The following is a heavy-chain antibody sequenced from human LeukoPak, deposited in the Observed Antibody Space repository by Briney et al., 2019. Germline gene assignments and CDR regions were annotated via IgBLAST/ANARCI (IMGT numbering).Heavy chain of an antibody. CDR3: ARVPYGSGSYYRYYYYGMDV. CDR1: GGSFSGYY. V-gene: IGHV4-34*01. Sequence: PSETLSLTCAVYGGSFSGYYWSWIRQPPGKGLEWIGEINHRGSTNYNPSLKSRVTISVDTSKNQFSLKLSSVTAADTAVYYCARVPYGSGSYYRYYYYGMDVWGKGTTVTVSS. J-gene: IGHJ6*04. CDR2: INHRGST. D-gene: IGHD3-10*01.